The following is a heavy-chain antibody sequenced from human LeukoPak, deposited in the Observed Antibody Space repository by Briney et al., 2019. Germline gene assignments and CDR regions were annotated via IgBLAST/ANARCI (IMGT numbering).Heavy chain of an antibody. J-gene: IGHJ5*02. Sequence: GGSLRLSCAASGFSFSSYRMNWVRQAPGKGLEWVSYITNGGSTIHHADSVKGRFTISRDNAKKTLYLQMNSLRAEDTAVYYCASGLAWGQGTLVTVSS. CDR2: ITNGGSTI. CDR1: GFSFSSYR. V-gene: IGHV3-48*04. CDR3: ASGLA.